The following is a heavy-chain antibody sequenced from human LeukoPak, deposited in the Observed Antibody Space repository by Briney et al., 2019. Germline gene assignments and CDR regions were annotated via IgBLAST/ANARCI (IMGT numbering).Heavy chain of an antibody. Sequence: PGGSLRLSCAASGFTVSSNYMSWVRQAPGKGLEWVSVIYSGGSTYYADSVKGRFTISRDNSKNTLYLQMNSPRAEDTAVYYCARDSGGDYAYYYGMDVWGQGTTVTVSS. J-gene: IGHJ6*02. D-gene: IGHD4-17*01. V-gene: IGHV3-53*01. CDR2: IYSGGST. CDR1: GFTVSSNY. CDR3: ARDSGGDYAYYYGMDV.